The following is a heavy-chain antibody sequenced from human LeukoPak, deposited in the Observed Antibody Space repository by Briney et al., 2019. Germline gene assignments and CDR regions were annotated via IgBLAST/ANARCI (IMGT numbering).Heavy chain of an antibody. J-gene: IGHJ5*02. CDR3: VRLRLSSGSFSVVWFDP. V-gene: IGHV4-39*07. Sequence: SETLSLTCSVSGGSISSSSYYWGWIRQPPGKGLEWIASIYYSGSTFYNPSLESRVTISLDTSKNQFSLKLTSVTAADTAVYYCVRLRLSSGSFSVVWFDPWGQGIQVTVSS. CDR1: GGSISSSSYY. CDR2: IYYSGST. D-gene: IGHD1-26*01.